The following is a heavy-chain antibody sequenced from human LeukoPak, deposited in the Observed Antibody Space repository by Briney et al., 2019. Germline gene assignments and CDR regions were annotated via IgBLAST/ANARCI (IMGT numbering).Heavy chain of an antibody. D-gene: IGHD3-9*01. CDR2: INHSGST. CDR3: ARGLVVSEADILTGYYRYFDY. J-gene: IGHJ4*02. V-gene: IGHV4-34*01. Sequence: SETLSLTCAVYGGSFSGYYWSWIRQPPGKGLEWIGEINHSGSTNYNPSLKSRVTISVDTSKNQFSLKLSSVTAADTAVYYCARGLVVSEADILTGYYRYFDYWGQGTLVTVSS. CDR1: GGSFSGYY.